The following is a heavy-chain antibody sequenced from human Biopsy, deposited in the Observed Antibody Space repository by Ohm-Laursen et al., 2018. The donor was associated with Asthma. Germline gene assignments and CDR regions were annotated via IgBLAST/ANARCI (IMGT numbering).Heavy chain of an antibody. CDR3: ARTYYDFLTGQVKDVFGV. D-gene: IGHD3-9*01. CDR1: GYNFISFA. Sequence: GASVKVSCKASGYNFISFAIHWVRQAPGQRLEWMGWINAANGNTKYSQKFQGRLTISRDTSASTAYMDLSSLRSEDTATYYCARTYYDFLTGQVKDVFGVWGQGTMVTVSS. CDR2: INAANGNT. J-gene: IGHJ3*01. V-gene: IGHV1-3*01.